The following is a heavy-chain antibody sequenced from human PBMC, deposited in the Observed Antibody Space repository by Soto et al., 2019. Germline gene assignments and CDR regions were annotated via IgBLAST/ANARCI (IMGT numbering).Heavy chain of an antibody. CDR1: GFTFSSYW. Sequence: EVQLVESGGGLVQPGGSLRLSCAASGFTFSSYWMSWVRQAPGKGLEWVANIKQDGSEKYYVDSVKGRFTISRDNAKNSLYLQMNSLRAEDTAVYYCARDGDIVVVVAATSPAGFDYWGQGTLVTVSS. CDR3: ARDGDIVVVVAATSPAGFDY. V-gene: IGHV3-7*01. CDR2: IKQDGSEK. D-gene: IGHD2-15*01. J-gene: IGHJ4*02.